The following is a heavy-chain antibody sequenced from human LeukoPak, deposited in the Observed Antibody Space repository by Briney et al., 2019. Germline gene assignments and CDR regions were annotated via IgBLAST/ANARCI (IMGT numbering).Heavy chain of an antibody. CDR2: INPNSGGT. D-gene: IGHD3-22*01. V-gene: IGHV1-2*02. CDR1: GYTFNGYY. Sequence: ASVKVSCKASGYTFNGYYKHWVRQAPGQGLEWMGWINPNSGGTNYAQKFQGRVTMTRDTSISTAYMELSRLRSDDTAVYYCARDLYYYDSSGYTYWGQGTLVTVSS. J-gene: IGHJ4*02. CDR3: ARDLYYYDSSGYTY.